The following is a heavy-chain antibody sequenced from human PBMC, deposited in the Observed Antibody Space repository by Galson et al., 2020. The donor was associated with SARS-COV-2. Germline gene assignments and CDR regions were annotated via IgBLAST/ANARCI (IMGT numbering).Heavy chain of an antibody. CDR2: IDWDDDK. CDR3: ARTSSGSLGYYFDY. CDR1: GFSLSTSGMG. Sequence: SGPTLAKPTQTLTLTCTFSGFSLSTSGMGGSWIRQPPGKALELLTRIDWDDDKFHSTALKTRLTISKDTSKTQVVLTMTNMDPVDTATYYCARTSSGSLGYYFDYWGQGTLVTVSS. D-gene: IGHD1-26*01. J-gene: IGHJ4*02. V-gene: IGHV2-70*04.